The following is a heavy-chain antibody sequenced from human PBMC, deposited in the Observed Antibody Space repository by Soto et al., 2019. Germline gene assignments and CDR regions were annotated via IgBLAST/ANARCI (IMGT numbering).Heavy chain of an antibody. V-gene: IGHV3-23*01. Sequence: EVQLLESGGGLVQPGGSLRLSCAASGFTFSSYAMSWVRQASGKGLEWVSAISGSGGSTYYADSVKGRFTISRDNSKNTVYRQMNSLRAEDTAVYYCAKDSGYSYGYDAFDIWGQGTMVTVSS. D-gene: IGHD5-18*01. J-gene: IGHJ3*02. CDR3: AKDSGYSYGYDAFDI. CDR1: GFTFSSYA. CDR2: ISGSGGST.